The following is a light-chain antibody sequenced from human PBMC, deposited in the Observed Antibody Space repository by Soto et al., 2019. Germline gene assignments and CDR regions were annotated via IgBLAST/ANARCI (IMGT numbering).Light chain of an antibody. J-gene: IGKJ4*01. CDR2: DAS. CDR3: QQRSNWPLT. V-gene: IGKV3-11*01. CDR1: QSVSSY. Sequence: EIVLTQSPATLSLSPEERATLSCRASQSVSSYLAWYQQKPGQAPRLLIYDASNRATGIPARFSGSGSGTGFTLTISSLEPEDFAVYYCQQRSNWPLTFGGGTKVDIK.